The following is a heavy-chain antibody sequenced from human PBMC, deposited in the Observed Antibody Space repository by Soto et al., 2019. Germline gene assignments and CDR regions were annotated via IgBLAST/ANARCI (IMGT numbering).Heavy chain of an antibody. V-gene: IGHV4-30-4*01. CDR3: ARGRYCLTGRCFPNWFDS. CDR2: IYKSATT. J-gene: IGHJ5*01. CDR1: GDSISNLDYF. Sequence: SETLSLTCSVSGDSISNLDYFWSWIRQPPGQALEYIGYIYKSATTYYNPSFESRVAISVDTSKSQFSLNVTSLTAADTAVYFCARGRYCLTGRCFPNWFDSWGQGALVTVS. D-gene: IGHD7-27*01.